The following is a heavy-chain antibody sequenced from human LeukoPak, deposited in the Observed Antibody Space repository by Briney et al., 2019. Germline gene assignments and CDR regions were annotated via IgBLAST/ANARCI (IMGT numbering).Heavy chain of an antibody. CDR3: AIDLSVVGSDVTPIDK. V-gene: IGHV3-30*02. CDR1: GFTFSSYG. D-gene: IGHD2-21*02. CDR2: IRNDGSNK. J-gene: IGHJ4*02. Sequence: PGGSLRLSCAASGFTFSSYGMHWVRQAPGKGLEWVAFIRNDGSNKDYADSEKGRFTIARDTTKHTLYLQMNMTRADATAEYYCAIDLSVVGSDVTPIDKWGQGTLVTVSS.